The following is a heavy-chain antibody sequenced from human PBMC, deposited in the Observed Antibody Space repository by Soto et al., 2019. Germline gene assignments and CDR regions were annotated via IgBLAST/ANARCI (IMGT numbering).Heavy chain of an antibody. J-gene: IGHJ4*02. V-gene: IGHV4-34*01. CDR1: GGSFSGYY. CDR2: INHSGST. D-gene: IGHD3-9*01. CDR3: ASQRGLRYFDWLSNPFDY. Sequence: SLTCAVYGGSFSGYYWSWIRQPPGKGLEWIGEINHSGSTNYNPSLKSRVTISVDTSKNQFSLKLSSVTAADTAVYYCASQRGLRYFDWLSNPFDYWGQGTLVTVSS.